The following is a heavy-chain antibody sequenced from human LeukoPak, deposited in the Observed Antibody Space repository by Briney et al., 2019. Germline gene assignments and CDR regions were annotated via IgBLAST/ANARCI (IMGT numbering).Heavy chain of an antibody. D-gene: IGHD2-15*01. J-gene: IGHJ5*02. CDR1: GGSISSGGYY. CDR2: IYYSGST. V-gene: IGHV4-31*03. CDR3: ARDRGPRVVAAENWFDP. Sequence: PSETLSLTCTVSGGSISSGGYYWSWIRQHPGKGLEWIGYIYYSGSTYYNPSLKSRVTISVDTSKNQFSLKLSSVTAADTAVYYCARDRGPRVVAAENWFDPWGQGTLVTVSS.